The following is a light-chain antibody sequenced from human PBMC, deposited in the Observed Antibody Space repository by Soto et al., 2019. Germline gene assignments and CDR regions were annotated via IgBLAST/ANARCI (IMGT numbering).Light chain of an antibody. CDR3: QQRSNWPSIT. J-gene: IGKJ5*01. CDR1: QSINSHY. Sequence: FVLTQSPGTLSLSPGERATLSCRASQSINSHYLAWYQQRVGQAPRLLIHRTSSRATVIPDRFSGSGSGTDFTLTISRLEPEDFAVYYCQQRSNWPSITFGQGTRLEIK. CDR2: RTS. V-gene: IGKV3D-20*02.